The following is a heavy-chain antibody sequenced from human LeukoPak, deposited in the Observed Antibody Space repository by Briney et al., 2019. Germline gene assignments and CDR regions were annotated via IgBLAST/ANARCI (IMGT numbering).Heavy chain of an antibody. J-gene: IGHJ4*02. CDR2: IYPGDSDT. CDR3: ARFSSGWYDFFPQYYFDY. CDR1: GYSFSDFW. Sequence: GESLKISCRGSGYSFSDFWIVWVRQMPGQGLEWMGIIYPGDSDTRYSPSFQGQVTISADKSISTAYLQWSSLKASDTAMYYCARFSSGWYDFFPQYYFDYWGQGTLVTVSS. V-gene: IGHV5-51*01. D-gene: IGHD6-19*01.